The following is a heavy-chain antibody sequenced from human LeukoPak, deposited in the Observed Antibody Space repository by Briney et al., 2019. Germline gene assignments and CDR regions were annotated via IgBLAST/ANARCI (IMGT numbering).Heavy chain of an antibody. CDR1: GGSISSGGYY. D-gene: IGHD6-6*01. J-gene: IGHJ4*02. CDR3: ARVGDSSLLDY. V-gene: IGHV4-30-2*01. Sequence: PSETLSLTCTVSGGSISSGGYYWSWIRQPPGKGLEWIGYIYHSGSTYYNPSLKSRVTISVDRSKNQFSLKLSSVTAADTAVYYCARVGDSSLLDYWGQGTLVTVSS. CDR2: IYHSGST.